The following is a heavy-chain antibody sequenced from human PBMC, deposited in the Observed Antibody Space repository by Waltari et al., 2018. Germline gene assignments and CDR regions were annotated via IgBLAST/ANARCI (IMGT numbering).Heavy chain of an antibody. D-gene: IGHD1-26*01. CDR2: IYSGGFT. CDR3: ARGGVVAYFDY. V-gene: IGHV3-53*02. Sequence: EVQLVETGGGLIQPGGSLRLSCAASGFTVSSNYMSWVRQAPGKGLEWVSVIYSGGFTYYADSVKGRFTISRDNSKNMLYLQMNSLRAEDTAVYYCARGGVVAYFDYWGQGTLVTVSS. J-gene: IGHJ4*02. CDR1: GFTVSSNY.